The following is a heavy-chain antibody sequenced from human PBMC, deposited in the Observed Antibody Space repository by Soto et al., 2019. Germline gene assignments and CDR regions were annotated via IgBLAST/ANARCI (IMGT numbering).Heavy chain of an antibody. Sequence: SGTLSLTCAVYGGSFSGYYWGWVRQPPGAGVGWIGEINHSGSTNYNPSLKSRVTISVDTSKNQFSLKLSSVTAADTAVYYCARGLRYYDFWSGYTTDNWFDPWGQGTLVTV. J-gene: IGHJ5*02. V-gene: IGHV4-34*01. CDR1: GGSFSGYY. D-gene: IGHD3-3*01. CDR3: ARGLRYYDFWSGYTTDNWFDP. CDR2: INHSGST.